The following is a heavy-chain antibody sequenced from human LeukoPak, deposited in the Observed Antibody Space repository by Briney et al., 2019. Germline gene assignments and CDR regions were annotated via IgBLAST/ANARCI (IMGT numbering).Heavy chain of an antibody. D-gene: IGHD3-10*01. J-gene: IGHJ4*02. V-gene: IGHV4-34*01. CDR2: INHGGST. CDR3: ARATLLYGSGSYVYFDY. CDR1: GGSFSGYY. Sequence: SETLSLTCAVYGGSFSGYYWSWIRQPPGKGLEWIGEINHGGSTNYNPSLKSRVTISVDTSKNQFSLKLSSVTAADTAVYYCARATLLYGSGSYVYFDYWGQGTLVTVSS.